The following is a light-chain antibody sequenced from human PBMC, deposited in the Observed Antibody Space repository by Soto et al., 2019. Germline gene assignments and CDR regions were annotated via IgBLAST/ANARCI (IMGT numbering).Light chain of an antibody. CDR2: DIS. CDR3: QQYNNWPS. J-gene: IGKJ5*01. Sequence: EIVLTQSPGTLSLSRGERATLSCRASQSLSSNYLAWYQQRPGQAPRLLIYDISNRATGVPARFSGSGSETEFTLTIRSLQSEDFAVYFCQQYNNWPSFGQGTRLEIK. CDR1: QSLSSN. V-gene: IGKV3-15*01.